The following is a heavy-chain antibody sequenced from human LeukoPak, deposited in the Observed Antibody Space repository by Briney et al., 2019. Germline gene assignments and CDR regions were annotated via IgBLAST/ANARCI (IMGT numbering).Heavy chain of an antibody. CDR2: INPSGGST. CDR1: GYTFTSYY. J-gene: IGHJ3*02. Sequence: GASVKVSCKASGYTFTSYYMHWVRQAPGQGLEWMGIINPSGGSTSYAQKFQGRVTMTRDTSTSTVYMELSSLRSEDTAVYYCAKDQPRRALDTAMVTYAFDIWGQGTMVTVSS. V-gene: IGHV1-46*01. D-gene: IGHD5-18*01. CDR3: AKDQPRRALDTAMVTYAFDI.